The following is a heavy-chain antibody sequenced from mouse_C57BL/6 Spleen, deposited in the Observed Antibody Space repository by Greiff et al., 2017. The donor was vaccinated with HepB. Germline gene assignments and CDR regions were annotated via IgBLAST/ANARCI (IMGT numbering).Heavy chain of an antibody. CDR1: GYTFTDYY. J-gene: IGHJ4*01. V-gene: IGHV1-19*01. D-gene: IGHD4-1*01. CDR2: INPYNGGT. CDR3: AGRTGTEAMDN. Sequence: EVQLQQSGPVLVKPGASVKMSCKASGYTFTDYYMNWVKQSHGKSLEWIGVINPYNGGTSYNQKFKGKATLTVDKSSSTDYMERNSLTSEDSAVFYCAGRTGTEAMDNWGQGTSVTDSS.